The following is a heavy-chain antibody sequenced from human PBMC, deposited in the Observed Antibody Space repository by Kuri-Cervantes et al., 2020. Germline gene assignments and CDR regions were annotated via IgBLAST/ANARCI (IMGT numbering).Heavy chain of an antibody. D-gene: IGHD4-17*01. CDR1: GFTFTSSA. CDR2: IVVGSGNT. Sequence: SVKVSCKASGFTFTSSAVQWVRQARGQRLEWIGWIVVGSGNTNYAQKFQERVTITRDMSTSTAYMELSSLRSEDTAVYYCEAMTTVTPNWFDPWGQGTLVTVSS. J-gene: IGHJ5*02. CDR3: EAMTTVTPNWFDP. V-gene: IGHV1-58*01.